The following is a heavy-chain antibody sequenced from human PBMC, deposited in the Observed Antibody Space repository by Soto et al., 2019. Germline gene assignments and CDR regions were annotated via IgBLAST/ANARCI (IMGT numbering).Heavy chain of an antibody. Sequence: PGGSLRLSCAASGFTFSSYEMNWVRQAPGKGLEWVSYISSGGSTTYYADSVKGRFTISRDNAKNSLYLQMNSLRAEDTAFYYCARHTVAARPGSDYYYYGMDVWGQGTTVTVSS. J-gene: IGHJ6*02. D-gene: IGHD6-25*01. CDR2: ISSGGSTT. CDR3: ARHTVAARPGSDYYYYGMDV. CDR1: GFTFSSYE. V-gene: IGHV3-48*03.